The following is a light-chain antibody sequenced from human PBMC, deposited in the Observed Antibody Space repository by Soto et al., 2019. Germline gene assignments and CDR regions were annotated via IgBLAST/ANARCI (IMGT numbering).Light chain of an antibody. CDR3: SSYSNSRIVV. V-gene: IGLV2-14*01. CDR1: CSDVGDCDY. Sequence: QSALTQPASVSGSPGQSITISCTGTCSDVGDCDYVSWYQQRPGKAPKLMIFDVSNRPSGVSNRFSGSKSGNTASLTISGLQTEDEADYYCSSYSNSRIVVFGGGTKLTVL. CDR2: DVS. J-gene: IGLJ2*01.